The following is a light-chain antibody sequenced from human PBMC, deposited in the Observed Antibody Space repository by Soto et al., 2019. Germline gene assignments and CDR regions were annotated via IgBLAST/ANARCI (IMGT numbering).Light chain of an antibody. J-gene: IGKJ2*01. CDR2: GAS. V-gene: IGKV3-15*01. Sequence: EIVMTQSPATLSVSPGERATLSCRASQSVSSNLAWYQQKPGQAPSLLIYGASTRATGTPARFSGSGSGTEFTLTISSLQSEDFAVYYCQQYNNWPWYTFGQGTKLEIK. CDR3: QQYNNWPWYT. CDR1: QSVSSN.